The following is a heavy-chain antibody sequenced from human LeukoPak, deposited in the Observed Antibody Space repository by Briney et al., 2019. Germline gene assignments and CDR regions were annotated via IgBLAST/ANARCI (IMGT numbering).Heavy chain of an antibody. V-gene: IGHV1-24*01. CDR3: ATPLGTVTTGFNYYYYGMDV. J-gene: IGHJ6*02. D-gene: IGHD4-17*01. Sequence: ASVKVSCKVSGYTLTELSMHWVRQAPGKGLEWMGGFDPEDGETIYAQKFQGRVTMTEDTSTDTAYMELSSLRSEDTAVYYCATPLGTVTTGFNYYYYGMDVWGQGTTVTVSS. CDR1: GYTLTELS. CDR2: FDPEDGET.